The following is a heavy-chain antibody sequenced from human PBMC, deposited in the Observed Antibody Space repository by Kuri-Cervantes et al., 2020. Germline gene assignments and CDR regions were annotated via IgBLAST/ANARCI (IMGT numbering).Heavy chain of an antibody. V-gene: IGHV3-11*01. CDR2: ISPSGENI. CDR1: GFNFSAFY. CDR3: ARDWSMEV. Sequence: GESLKISCEVSGFNFSAFYMTWLRQTPGKGLEWLSFISPSGENIYYTDSVKGRFTISRDNAKNSLYLQMNSLRAEDTALYYCARDWSMEVWGKGTTVTVSS. D-gene: IGHD3-3*01. J-gene: IGHJ6*03.